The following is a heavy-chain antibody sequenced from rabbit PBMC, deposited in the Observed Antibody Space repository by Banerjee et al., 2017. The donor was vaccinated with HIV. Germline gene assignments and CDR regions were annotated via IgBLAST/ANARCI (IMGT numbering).Heavy chain of an antibody. D-gene: IGHD8-1*01. Sequence: QGQLEESGGGLVQPEGSLTLTCTASGFSFSNKYVMCWVRQAPGKGLEWIGCINTSSGNTVYATWAKGRFTISKTSWTTVTLQMTSLTAADTATYFCARDRDTGSVYYFDLWGQGTLVTVS. CDR2: INTSSGNT. CDR3: ARDRDTGSVYYFDL. J-gene: IGHJ3*01. CDR1: GFSFSNKYV. V-gene: IGHV1S45*01.